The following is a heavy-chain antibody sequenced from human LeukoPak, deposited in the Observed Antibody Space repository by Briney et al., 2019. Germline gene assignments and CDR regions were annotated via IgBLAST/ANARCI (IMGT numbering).Heavy chain of an antibody. D-gene: IGHD1-26*01. V-gene: IGHV3-48*03. J-gene: IGHJ3*01. CDR2: ITATGSTI. CDR1: GLSFSSSG. CDR3: ARSIIVGATGAFDV. Sequence: GGSLRLSCAASGLSFSSSGMNWVRQAPGKGPEWVSYITATGSTIYYADSVKGRFTISRDNARSSLFLSMSSLRAEDTAVYYCARSIIVGATGAFDVWGQGTMVTVS.